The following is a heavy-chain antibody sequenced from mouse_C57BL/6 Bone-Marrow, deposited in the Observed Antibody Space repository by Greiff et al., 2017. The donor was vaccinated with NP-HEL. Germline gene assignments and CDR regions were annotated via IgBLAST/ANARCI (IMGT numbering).Heavy chain of an antibody. CDR1: GYTFTSYW. CDR3: ARGGVYHDY. CDR2: IDPSDSYT. Sequence: VQLQQPGAELVRPGTSVKLSCKASGYTFTSYWMHWVKQRPGQGLEWIGVIDPSDSYTNYNQKFKGKATLTVDTSSSTAYMQLSSLTSEDSAVYYCARGGVYHDYWGRGTTLTVSS. J-gene: IGHJ2*01. V-gene: IGHV1-59*01.